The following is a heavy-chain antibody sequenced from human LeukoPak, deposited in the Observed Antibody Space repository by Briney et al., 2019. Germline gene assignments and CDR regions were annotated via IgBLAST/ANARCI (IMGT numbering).Heavy chain of an antibody. CDR2: VNGDGSST. D-gene: IGHD5-12*01. J-gene: IGHJ4*02. V-gene: IGHV3-74*01. Sequence: GGSLRLSCAASGFTFSSYWMHWVRQASGKGLVWVARVNGDGSSTTYADSVKGRFTVSRDNAKKALYLQMNSLGAEDTAVYYCAVKGGYNDWDAPFDYWGQGTLVTVSS. CDR3: AVKGGYNDWDAPFDY. CDR1: GFTFSSYW.